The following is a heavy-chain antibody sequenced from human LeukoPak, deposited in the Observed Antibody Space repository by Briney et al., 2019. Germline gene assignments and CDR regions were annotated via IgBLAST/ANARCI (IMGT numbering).Heavy chain of an antibody. Sequence: PSETLSLTCSVSGDSISSDGYSWTWIRQPPGKGLEWIGYISYSGDTNYNPSLKSRLTISLDASKNHFSLKLTSVAAADTAVYYCARDVVVTASPDAFDIWGQGTLVTVSS. CDR3: ARDVVVTASPDAFDI. J-gene: IGHJ3*02. D-gene: IGHD2-21*02. V-gene: IGHV4-31*03. CDR2: ISYSGDT. CDR1: GDSISSDGYS.